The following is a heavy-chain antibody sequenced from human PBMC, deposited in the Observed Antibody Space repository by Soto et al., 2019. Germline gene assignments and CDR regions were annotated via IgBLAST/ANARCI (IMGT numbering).Heavy chain of an antibody. V-gene: IGHV4-59*01. J-gene: IGHJ4*02. CDR3: ARGSTNWASYFDY. Sequence: XETLSLTCSVSGCSISNYYWSWIRQPPGDGLEWIGYIYYSGSTKYNPSLESRVTLSLDTSKNHFSLNLRSVTAADTAVYYCARGSTNWASYFDYWGQGALVTVSS. CDR2: IYYSGST. CDR1: GCSISNYY. D-gene: IGHD7-27*01.